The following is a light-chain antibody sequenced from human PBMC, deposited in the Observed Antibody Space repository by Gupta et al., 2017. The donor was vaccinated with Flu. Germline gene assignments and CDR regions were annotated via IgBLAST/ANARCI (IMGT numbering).Light chain of an antibody. Sequence: EIVLTQSPGTLSLSPGERATLSCRASQSVSTTYLAWYQQKPGQAPRVLIYGASNRATGIPDRFSGSGSGTDFTLTISRLEPEDFAMYYGQQYGSSPPYTFGQGTKLEIK. CDR2: GAS. V-gene: IGKV3-20*01. CDR3: QQYGSSPPYT. J-gene: IGKJ2*01. CDR1: QSVSTTY.